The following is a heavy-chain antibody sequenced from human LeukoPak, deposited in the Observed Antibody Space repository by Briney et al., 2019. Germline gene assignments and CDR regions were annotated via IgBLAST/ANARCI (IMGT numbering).Heavy chain of an antibody. CDR1: GFTFSSCG. V-gene: IGHV3-33*01. CDR2: IWYDGSNK. CDR3: ARSYSSSRGTFDY. D-gene: IGHD6-6*01. Sequence: TGRSLRLSCAASGFTFSSCGMHWVRQAPGKGLEWVAVIWYDGSNKYYADSVKGRFTISRDNSKNTLYLQMNSLRAEDTAVYYCARSYSSSRGTFDYWGQGTLVTVSS. J-gene: IGHJ4*02.